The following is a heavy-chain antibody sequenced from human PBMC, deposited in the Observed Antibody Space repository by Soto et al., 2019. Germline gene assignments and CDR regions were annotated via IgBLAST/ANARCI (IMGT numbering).Heavy chain of an antibody. CDR1: GGSISSGGYY. Sequence: SETLSLTCTVSGGSISSGGYYWSWIRQHPGKGLEWIGYIYYSGSTYYNPSLKSRVTISVDTSKNQFSLKLSSVTAADTAVYYCARSLYDYDSSGEGNYYFDYWGQGTLVTVSS. V-gene: IGHV4-31*03. CDR2: IYYSGST. CDR3: ARSLYDYDSSGEGNYYFDY. D-gene: IGHD3-22*01. J-gene: IGHJ4*02.